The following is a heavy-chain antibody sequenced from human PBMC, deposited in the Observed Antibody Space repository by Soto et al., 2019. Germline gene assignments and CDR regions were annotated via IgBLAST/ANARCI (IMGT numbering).Heavy chain of an antibody. Sequence: GGSLRLSCAASGFTFSSYAMSWVRQAPGQGLEWVSAISGSGANTYYTDSVKGRFTISRDNFKNTLYLQMNSLRAEDSAMFYCVRERSGYSYADSWGQGTLVTVSS. CDR2: ISGSGANT. V-gene: IGHV3-23*01. D-gene: IGHD5-18*01. CDR3: VRERSGYSYADS. CDR1: GFTFSSYA. J-gene: IGHJ4*02.